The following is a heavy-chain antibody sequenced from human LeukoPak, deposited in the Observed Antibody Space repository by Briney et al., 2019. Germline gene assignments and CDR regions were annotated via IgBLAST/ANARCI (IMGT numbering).Heavy chain of an antibody. D-gene: IGHD6-19*01. CDR1: GYTLTSYD. V-gene: IGHV1-8*01. Sequence: GASVKVSCKASGYTLTSYDINWVRQATGQGLEWMGWMNPNSGNTGYAQKFQGRVTMTRNTSISTAYMELSSLRSEDTAVYYCARGSIAVAVWFDPWGQGTLVTVSS. CDR2: MNPNSGNT. CDR3: ARGSIAVAVWFDP. J-gene: IGHJ5*02.